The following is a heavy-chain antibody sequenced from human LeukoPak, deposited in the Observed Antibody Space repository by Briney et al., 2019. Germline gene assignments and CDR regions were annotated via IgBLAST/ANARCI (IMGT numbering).Heavy chain of an antibody. CDR3: ARDAAPPYCGGDCYSCAFDI. J-gene: IGHJ3*02. V-gene: IGHV3-30*04. Sequence: GRSLRLSCAASGFTFSSYAMHWVRQAPGKGLEWVAVISEDGSNKYYADSVKGRFTISRDNAKNTLYLQMNSLRAEDTAVYYCARDAAPPYCGGDCYSCAFDIWGQGTMVTVSS. CDR2: ISEDGSNK. CDR1: GFTFSSYA. D-gene: IGHD2-21*02.